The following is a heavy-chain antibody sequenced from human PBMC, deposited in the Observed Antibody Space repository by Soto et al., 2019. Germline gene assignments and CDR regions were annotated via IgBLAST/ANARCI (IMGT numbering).Heavy chain of an antibody. CDR2: SRKKADNYAT. CDR3: ARDGGIAARHYYGMDG. J-gene: IGHJ6*02. Sequence: VESLILCCASSAFPDSSHHMVLVRPARGKGLEWVGRSRKKADNYATEYAASVEGRFTTSRDDSKNSLYLQMNSLKTEDTAVYYCARDGGIAARHYYGMDGWGQATTVT. D-gene: IGHD6-6*01. CDR1: AFPDSSHH. V-gene: IGHV3-72*01.